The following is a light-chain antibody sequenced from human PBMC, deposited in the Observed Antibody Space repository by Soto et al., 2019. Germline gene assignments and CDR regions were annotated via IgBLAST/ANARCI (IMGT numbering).Light chain of an antibody. CDR1: QTISSW. J-gene: IGKJ5*01. Sequence: DIQMTQSPSTLSGSVGDRVTITCRASQTISSWLAWYQQKPGKDRKRLSYDATNLETGVPSRFSGSGSRTDFSFTISSLQPEDVAIYYCHQYDNLPPPFGQGTRLEIK. CDR3: HQYDNLPPP. V-gene: IGKV1-33*01. CDR2: DAT.